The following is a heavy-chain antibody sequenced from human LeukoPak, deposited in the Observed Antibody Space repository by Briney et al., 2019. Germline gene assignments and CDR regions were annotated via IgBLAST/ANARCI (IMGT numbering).Heavy chain of an antibody. J-gene: IGHJ4*02. CDR3: ARDSSLWFGELFR. D-gene: IGHD3-10*01. Sequence: GGSLRLSCAASGFTFSSYAMHWVRQAPGKGLEWVAVISYDGSNKYYADSVKGRFTIARDNSKNTLYLQMNSLRAEDTAVYYCARDSSLWFGELFRWGQGTLVTVSS. V-gene: IGHV3-30-3*01. CDR2: ISYDGSNK. CDR1: GFTFSSYA.